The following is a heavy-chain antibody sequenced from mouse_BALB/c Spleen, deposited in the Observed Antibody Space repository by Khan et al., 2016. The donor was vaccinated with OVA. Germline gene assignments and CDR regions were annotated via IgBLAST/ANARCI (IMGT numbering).Heavy chain of an antibody. J-gene: IGHJ3*01. D-gene: IGHD3-3*01. CDR3: TRGRAN. V-gene: IGHV3-2*02. CDR1: GYSITSDYV. Sequence: EVQLQESGPGLVKPSQSLSLTCTVTGYSITSDYVWNWIRQFPGNKLEWMGYISYSGSTSYTPSLKSRFSITRDTSKNQFFLQLNSMTTEDTATYYCTRGRANWGQGTQVTVSA. CDR2: ISYSGST.